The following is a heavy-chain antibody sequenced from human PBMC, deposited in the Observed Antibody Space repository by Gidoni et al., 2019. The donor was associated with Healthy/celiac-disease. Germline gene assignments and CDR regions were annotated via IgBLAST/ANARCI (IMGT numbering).Heavy chain of an antibody. J-gene: IGHJ6*02. D-gene: IGHD3-22*01. V-gene: IGHV1-69*01. CDR1: GGTFSSYA. CDR3: ARVYYYDSSGYYSSRRHYYGMDV. CDR2: IIPIFGTA. Sequence: QVQLVQSGAEVKKPGSSVQVSCKASGGTFSSYAISWVRPAPGQGLEWMGGIIPIFGTANYAQKFQGRVTITADESTSTAYMELSSLRSEDTAVYYCARVYYYDSSGYYSSRRHYYGMDVWGQGTTVTVSS.